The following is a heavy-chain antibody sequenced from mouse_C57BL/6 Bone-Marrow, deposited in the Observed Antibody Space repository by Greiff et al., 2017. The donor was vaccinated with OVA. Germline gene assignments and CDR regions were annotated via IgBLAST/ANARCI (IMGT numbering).Heavy chain of an antibody. CDR2: IYPGSGNT. D-gene: IGHD2-4*01. Sequence: VQLQQSGAELVRPGASVKLSCKASGYTFTDYYINWVKQRPGQGLEWIARIYPGSGNTYYNEKFKGKATLTAEKSSSTAYMQLSSLTSEDSAVYFCARDDYDDAYWGQGTLVTVSA. V-gene: IGHV1-76*01. J-gene: IGHJ3*01. CDR3: ARDDYDDAY. CDR1: GYTFTDYY.